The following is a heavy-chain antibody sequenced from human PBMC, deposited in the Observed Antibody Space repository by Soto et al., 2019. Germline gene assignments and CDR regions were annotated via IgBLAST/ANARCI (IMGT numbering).Heavy chain of an antibody. CDR1: GFTVSSNY. V-gene: IGHV3-66*01. CDR3: ARVGFFDWVSNAFDI. CDR2: IYSGGST. Sequence: ESGGGLVQPGGSLRLSCAASGFTVSSNYMSWVRQAPGKGLEWVSVIYSGGSTYYADSVKGRFTISRDNSKNTLYLQMNSLRAEDTAVYYCARVGFFDWVSNAFDIWGQGTMVTVSS. J-gene: IGHJ3*02. D-gene: IGHD3-9*01.